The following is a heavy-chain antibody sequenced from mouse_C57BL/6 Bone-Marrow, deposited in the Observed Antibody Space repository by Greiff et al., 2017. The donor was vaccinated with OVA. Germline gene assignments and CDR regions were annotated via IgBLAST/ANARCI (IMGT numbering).Heavy chain of an antibody. J-gene: IGHJ2*01. CDR3: ARDGYYPFDY. Sequence: VQLQQSGAELVKPGASVKISCKASGYAFSSYYMNWVKQSHGKSLEWIGVINPYNGGTSYNQKFKGKATLTVDKSSSTAYMELNSLTSEDSAVYYCARDGYYPFDYWGQGTTLTVSS. V-gene: IGHV1-19*01. CDR1: GYAFSSYY. CDR2: INPYNGGT. D-gene: IGHD2-3*01.